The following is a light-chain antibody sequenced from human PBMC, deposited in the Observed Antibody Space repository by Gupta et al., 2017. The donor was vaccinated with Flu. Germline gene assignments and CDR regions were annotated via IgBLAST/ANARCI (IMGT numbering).Light chain of an antibody. CDR3: RVSDPSSEHRV. CDR1: DIRSKM. CDR2: DDS. Sequence: GSSDIRSKMFHSYQQQHGGAPLMFVIDDSNRPSGVAYRFSGATSGNTTTLTITSVEDGDEADYYCRVSDPSSEHRVFGGGTKLTVL. V-gene: IGLV3-21*02. J-gene: IGLJ3*02.